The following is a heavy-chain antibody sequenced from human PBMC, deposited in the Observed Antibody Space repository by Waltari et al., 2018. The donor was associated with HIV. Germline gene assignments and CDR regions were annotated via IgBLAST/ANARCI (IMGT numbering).Heavy chain of an antibody. Sequence: QVQLVQSGTEVKKPGASVKVSCKASGYPFTQSGICWVRQAPGQGLEWMGWTSTYNLNTNYAQKFQGRITLTRDTSTSTVYMELMSLTSDYTAVYYCAREGFCRGGSCYSGAVDIWGQGTLVTVSS. V-gene: IGHV1-18*04. CDR1: GYPFTQSG. CDR3: AREGFCRGGSCYSGAVDI. D-gene: IGHD2-15*01. CDR2: TSTYNLNT. J-gene: IGHJ3*02.